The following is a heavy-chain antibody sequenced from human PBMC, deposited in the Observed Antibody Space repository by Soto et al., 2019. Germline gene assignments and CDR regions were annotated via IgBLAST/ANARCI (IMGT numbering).Heavy chain of an antibody. CDR2: ILYDGSNK. Sequence: PGGSLRLSCAASGFTFSNYAMHWVRQAPGKGLEWVAVILYDGSNKYYADSVKGRFTISRDNSKNTLYLQMNSLRAEDKAVYYCARDSSGRYPAYFDYWGQGT. J-gene: IGHJ4*02. CDR3: ARDSSGRYPAYFDY. D-gene: IGHD1-26*01. V-gene: IGHV3-30-3*01. CDR1: GFTFSNYA.